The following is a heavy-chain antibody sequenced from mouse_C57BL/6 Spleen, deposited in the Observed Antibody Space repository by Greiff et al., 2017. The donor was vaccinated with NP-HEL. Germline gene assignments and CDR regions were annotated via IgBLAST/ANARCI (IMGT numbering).Heavy chain of an antibody. J-gene: IGHJ2*01. D-gene: IGHD1-1*01. CDR1: GYTFTSYW. V-gene: IGHV1-53*01. CDR3: ARGGSSYKGYYFDY. CDR2: INPSNGGT. Sequence: QVQLKQSGTELVKPGASVKLSCKASGYTFTSYWMHWVKQRPGQGLEWIGNINPSNGGTNYNEKFKSKATLTVDKSSSTAYMQLSSLTSEDSAVYYCARGGSSYKGYYFDYWGQGTTLTVSS.